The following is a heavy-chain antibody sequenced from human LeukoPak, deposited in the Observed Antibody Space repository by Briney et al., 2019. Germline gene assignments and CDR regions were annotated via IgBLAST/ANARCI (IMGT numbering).Heavy chain of an antibody. V-gene: IGHV3-20*04. CDR3: ARCSSSSVPPYYFDY. Sequence: SGGSLRLSCAASGFTFDDYAMHWVRQAPGKGLEWVSGINWNGGSTGYADSVKGRFTISRDNAKNSLYLQMNSLRAEDTALYYCARCSSSSVPPYYFDYWGQGTLVTVSS. D-gene: IGHD6-6*01. CDR2: INWNGGST. CDR1: GFTFDDYA. J-gene: IGHJ4*02.